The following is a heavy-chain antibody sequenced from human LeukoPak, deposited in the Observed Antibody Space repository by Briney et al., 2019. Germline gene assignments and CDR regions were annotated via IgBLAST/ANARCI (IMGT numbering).Heavy chain of an antibody. CDR2: ISAYNGNT. D-gene: IGHD2-21*02. CDR3: ARDDCGGDCYPNGAYGMDV. V-gene: IGHV1-18*04. J-gene: IGHJ6*02. CDR1: GYTFTSYY. Sequence: ASVKVSCKASGYTFTSYYMHWVRQAPGQGLEWMGWISAYNGNTNYAQKLQGRVTMTTDTSTSTAYMELRSLRSDDTAVYYCARDDCGGDCYPNGAYGMDVWGQGTTVTVSS.